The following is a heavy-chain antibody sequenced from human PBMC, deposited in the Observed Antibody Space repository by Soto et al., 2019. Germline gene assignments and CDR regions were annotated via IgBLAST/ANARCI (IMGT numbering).Heavy chain of an antibody. CDR1: GFTFSGYV. V-gene: IGHV3-23*01. Sequence: PGGSLRLSCSASGFTFSGYVMNWVRQAPGKGLEWVSFISGSGGATYYADSVKGRFTISRDASRNTLHLQLSILRVEDTAVYYCARDNPLFSFGYQRGSYSDYWGQGVLVTVSS. CDR2: ISGSGGAT. J-gene: IGHJ4*01. D-gene: IGHD3-10*01. CDR3: ARDNPLFSFGYQRGSYSDY.